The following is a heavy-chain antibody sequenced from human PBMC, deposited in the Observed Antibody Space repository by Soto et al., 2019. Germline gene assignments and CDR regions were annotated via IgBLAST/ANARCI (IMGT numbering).Heavy chain of an antibody. V-gene: IGHV1-24*01. CDR3: ATVDSSGWYKSAFDI. Sequence: ASVKVSCKVSGYTLTELSMHWVRQAPGKGLEWMGGFDPEDGETIYAQKFQGRVTMTEDTSTDTAYMELSSLRSEDTAVYYCATVDSSGWYKSAFDIWGQGTMVTVSS. J-gene: IGHJ3*02. CDR1: GYTLTELS. D-gene: IGHD6-19*01. CDR2: FDPEDGET.